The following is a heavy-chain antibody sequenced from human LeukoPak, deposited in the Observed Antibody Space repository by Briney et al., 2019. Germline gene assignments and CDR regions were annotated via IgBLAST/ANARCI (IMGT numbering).Heavy chain of an antibody. J-gene: IGHJ6*02. CDR2: IKQDGSEK. CDR1: GFTFSSYW. Sequence: GGSLRLSCAASGFTFSSYWMSWVRQAPGKGLEWVANIKQDGSEKYYVDSVKGRFTISRDNAKNSLYLQMNSLRAEDTAVYYCAREDIVVVPAAMLGPGMDVWGQGTTVTVSS. CDR3: AREDIVVVPAAMLGPGMDV. D-gene: IGHD2-2*01. V-gene: IGHV3-7*03.